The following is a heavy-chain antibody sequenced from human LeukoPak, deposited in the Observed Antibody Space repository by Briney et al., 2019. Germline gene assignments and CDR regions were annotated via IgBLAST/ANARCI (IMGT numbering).Heavy chain of an antibody. CDR1: GYTFTSYG. D-gene: IGHD3-10*01. V-gene: IGHV1-18*01. CDR2: ISAYNGNT. Sequence: ASVKVSCKASGYTFTSYGTSWVRQAPGQGLEWMGWISAYNGNTNYAQKLQGRVTMTTDTSTSTAYMELRSLRSDDTAVYYCARDTLLWFGELLRGVNWFDPWGQGTLVTVSS. CDR3: ARDTLLWFGELLRGVNWFDP. J-gene: IGHJ5*02.